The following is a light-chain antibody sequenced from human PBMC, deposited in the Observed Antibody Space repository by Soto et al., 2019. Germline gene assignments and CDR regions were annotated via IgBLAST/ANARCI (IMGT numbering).Light chain of an antibody. CDR2: AAT. CDR3: QQHHKSPLT. V-gene: IGKV3-15*01. CDR1: ESINNN. J-gene: IGKJ4*01. Sequence: EIVMTQSPATLSVSPGEGATLSCTASESINNNLAWYQQKPGQAPRLLIYAATTRSTGSPARFSGSGSGTEFPLTISSLQAEDFAVYYCQQHHKSPLTFGGGTKVDIK.